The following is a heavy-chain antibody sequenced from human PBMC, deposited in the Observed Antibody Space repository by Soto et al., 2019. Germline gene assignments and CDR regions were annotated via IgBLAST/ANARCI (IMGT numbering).Heavy chain of an antibody. Sequence: EVQLLESGGGLVQPGGSLRLSCAASGFTFSSYAMSWVRQAPGKGLEWVSAISGSGGSTYYADSVKGRFTISRDNSKNTLYLEMNSLRAEDTAVYYCAKGEGMTTVTPRIWGQGTMVTVSS. D-gene: IGHD4-17*01. CDR1: GFTFSSYA. J-gene: IGHJ3*02. CDR3: AKGEGMTTVTPRI. CDR2: ISGSGGST. V-gene: IGHV3-23*01.